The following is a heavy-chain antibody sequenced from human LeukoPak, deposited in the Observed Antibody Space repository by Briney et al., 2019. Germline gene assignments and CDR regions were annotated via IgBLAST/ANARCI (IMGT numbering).Heavy chain of an antibody. Sequence: AGGSLRLSCAASGFTFSSYWMHWVRQAPGKGLVWDSRINSDGSSTSYADSVKGRFTISRDNAKNTLYLQMNSLRAEDTAVYYCARESSVGAHKAFDYWGQGTLVTVSS. CDR3: ARESSVGAHKAFDY. CDR2: INSDGSST. V-gene: IGHV3-74*01. CDR1: GFTFSSYW. J-gene: IGHJ4*02. D-gene: IGHD1-26*01.